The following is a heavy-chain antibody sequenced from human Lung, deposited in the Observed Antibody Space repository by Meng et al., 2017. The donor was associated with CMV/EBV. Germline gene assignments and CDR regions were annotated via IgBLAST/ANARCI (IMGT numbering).Heavy chain of an antibody. CDR2: INHSGST. CDR1: GGSLSGSY. D-gene: IGHD3-3*01. J-gene: IGHJ4*02. Sequence: SQTLSLTCAVYGGSLSGSYWGWIRQTPEKGLEWIGEINHSGSTTYNPSLKSRVTISIDTSKNQFSLKLSSVTAADTAVYYCARAVNDDFWSEYYRSDRIDYWGQGNLVNVAS. V-gene: IGHV4-34*01. CDR3: ARAVNDDFWSEYYRSDRIDY.